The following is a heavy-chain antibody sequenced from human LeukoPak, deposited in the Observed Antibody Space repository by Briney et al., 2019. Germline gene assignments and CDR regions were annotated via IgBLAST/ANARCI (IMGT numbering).Heavy chain of an antibody. D-gene: IGHD2-15*01. V-gene: IGHV3-21*01. CDR3: ARDDGEGGRDY. J-gene: IGHJ4*02. CDR2: ISSSSSYI. CDR1: GFTFSSYS. Sequence: PGGSLRLSCAASGFTFSSYSMDWVRQAPGKGLEWVSSISSSSSYIYYADSVKGRFTISRDNAKNSLYLQMNSLRAEDTAVYYCARDDGEGGRDYWGQGTLVTVSS.